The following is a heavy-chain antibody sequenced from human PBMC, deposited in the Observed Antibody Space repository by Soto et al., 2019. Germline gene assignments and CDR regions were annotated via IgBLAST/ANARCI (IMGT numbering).Heavy chain of an antibody. J-gene: IGHJ6*03. Sequence: EVQLLESGGGLVQPGGSLRLSCAASGFTFSSYAMSWVRQAPGKGLEWVSAISGSGGSTYYADSVKGRFTISRDNSKNTLYLQMNSLRAEDTAVYYCAKAQLAASEYYYYYMDVWGKGTTVTVSS. CDR3: AKAQLAASEYYYYYMDV. CDR2: ISGSGGST. D-gene: IGHD6-6*01. CDR1: GFTFSSYA. V-gene: IGHV3-23*01.